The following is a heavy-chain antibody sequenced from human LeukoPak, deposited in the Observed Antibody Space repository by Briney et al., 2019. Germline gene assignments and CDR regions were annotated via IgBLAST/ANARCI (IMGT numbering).Heavy chain of an antibody. CDR1: GFTFSSYG. Sequence: PGGSLRLSCAASGFTFSSYGMSWVRQAPGKGLEWVSAISGSGGSTYYADSVKGRFTISRDNSKNTLYLQMNSLRAEDTAVYYCAKDDYGSGSSYYMDVWGKGTTVTISS. J-gene: IGHJ6*03. D-gene: IGHD3-10*01. CDR3: AKDDYGSGSSYYMDV. CDR2: ISGSGGST. V-gene: IGHV3-23*01.